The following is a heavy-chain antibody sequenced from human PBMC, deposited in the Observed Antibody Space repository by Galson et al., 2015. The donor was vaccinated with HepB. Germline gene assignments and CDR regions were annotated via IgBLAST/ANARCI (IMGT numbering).Heavy chain of an antibody. CDR2: ISYDGSNK. Sequence: SLRLSCAASGFTFSSYAMHWVRQAPGKGLEWVAVISYDGSNKYYADSVKGRFTISRDNSKNTLYLQMNSLRAEDTAVYYCARGPGGYCSGGSCWHRDAFDIWGQGTMVTVSS. J-gene: IGHJ3*02. D-gene: IGHD2-15*01. CDR3: ARGPGGYCSGGSCWHRDAFDI. CDR1: GFTFSSYA. V-gene: IGHV3-30-3*01.